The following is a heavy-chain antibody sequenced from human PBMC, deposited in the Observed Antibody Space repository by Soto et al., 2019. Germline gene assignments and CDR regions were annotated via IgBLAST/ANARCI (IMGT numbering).Heavy chain of an antibody. D-gene: IGHD3-10*02. J-gene: IGHJ6*02. CDR2: INPKFGDT. CDR1: GYTFTAYY. CDR3: ARNMDYYYRRGSGNGHGV. V-gene: IGHV1-2*02. Sequence: QVQLVQSGAEVKEPGDSVRVSCEASGYTFTAYYIHWVRQAPGQGLEWMGWINPKFGDTTYAQDFQGRVSMTRDMSISTVYMELSRLTSDDTAIYYCARNMDYYYRRGSGNGHGVWGQGTTVTVFS.